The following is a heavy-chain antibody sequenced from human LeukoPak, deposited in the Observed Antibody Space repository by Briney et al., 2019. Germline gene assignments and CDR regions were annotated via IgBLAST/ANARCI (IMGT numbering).Heavy chain of an antibody. CDR3: ARLTPAAGRLYFVD. CDR2: ISYDGSNK. CDR1: GFTFSSYG. J-gene: IGHJ4*02. V-gene: IGHV3-30*03. Sequence: GGSLRLSCAASGFTFSSYGMHWVRQAPGKGLEWVAVISYDGSNKYYADSVKGRFSISRDNSKNTLFLQMNSLRAEDTAVYYCARLTPAAGRLYFVDWGPGTLVTVSS. D-gene: IGHD6-13*01.